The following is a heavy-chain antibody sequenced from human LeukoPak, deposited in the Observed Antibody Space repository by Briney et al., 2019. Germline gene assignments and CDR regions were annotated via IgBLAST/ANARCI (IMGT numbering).Heavy chain of an antibody. CDR2: INHSGST. V-gene: IGHV4-34*01. J-gene: IGHJ6*02. Sequence: TSETLSLTCAVYGGSFSGYYWSWIRQPPGKGLEWIGEINHSGSTNYNPSLKSRVTISVDTSKNQFSLKLSSVTAAGTAVYYCARVNLGGSHGMDVWGQGTTVSVSS. CDR1: GGSFSGYY. CDR3: ARVNLGGSHGMDV. D-gene: IGHD3-10*01.